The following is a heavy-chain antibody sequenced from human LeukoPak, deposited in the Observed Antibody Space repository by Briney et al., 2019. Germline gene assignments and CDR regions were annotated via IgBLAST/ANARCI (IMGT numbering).Heavy chain of an antibody. V-gene: IGHV3-74*01. CDR3: ARAYGDYVSYYYYYMDV. J-gene: IGHJ6*03. CDR2: INNDGSST. D-gene: IGHD4-17*01. CDR1: GFTFSSYC. Sequence: PGGSLRLSCAASGFTFSSYCMHWVRQAPGKGLVWFSRINNDGSSTTYTDSVKGRFTISRDNAKNTLYLQMDSLRAEDTAVYYCARAYGDYVSYYYYYMDVWGKGTTVTVSS.